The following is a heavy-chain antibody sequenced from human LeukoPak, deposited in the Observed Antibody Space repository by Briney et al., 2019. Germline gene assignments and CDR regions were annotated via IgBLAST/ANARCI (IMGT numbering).Heavy chain of an antibody. V-gene: IGHV4-59*01. D-gene: IGHD3-10*01. CDR3: ARAPKRITMVRGVIPHFDY. CDR1: GGSISSYY. CDR2: IYYSGST. Sequence: PSETLSLTCTVSGGSISSYYWSWIRQPPGKGLEWIGYIYYSGSTNYNPSLKSRVTISVDTSKNQFSLKLSSVTAADTAVYYCARAPKRITMVRGVIPHFDYWGQGTLVTVSS. J-gene: IGHJ4*02.